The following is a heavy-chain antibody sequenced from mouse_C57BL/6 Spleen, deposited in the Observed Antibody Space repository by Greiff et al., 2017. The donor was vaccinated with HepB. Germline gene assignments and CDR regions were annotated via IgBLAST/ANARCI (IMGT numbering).Heavy chain of an antibody. J-gene: IGHJ4*01. CDR2: IDPSDSST. CDR3: ARRGYYGSSYPYYYAMDY. CDR1: GYTFTSYW. D-gene: IGHD1-1*01. Sequence: QVQLQQPGAELVMPGASVKLSCTASGYTFTSYWMHWVKQRPGQGLEWIGEIDPSDSSTNYNQKFKGKSTLTVDKSSSTAYMQLSSLTSEDSAVYYCARRGYYGSSYPYYYAMDYWGQGTSVTVSS. V-gene: IGHV1-69*01.